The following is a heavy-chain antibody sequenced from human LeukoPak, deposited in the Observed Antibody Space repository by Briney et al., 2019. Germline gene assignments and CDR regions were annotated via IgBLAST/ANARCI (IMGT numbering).Heavy chain of an antibody. CDR1: GYTFTSYG. CDR2: INPNSGGT. D-gene: IGHD3-10*01. CDR3: ARGGPYYYGSGSYGTNFDY. J-gene: IGHJ4*02. V-gene: IGHV1-2*02. Sequence: ASVKVSCKASGYTFTSYGISWVRQAPGQGLEWMGWINPNSGGTNYAQKFQGRVTMTRDTSISTAYMELSRLRSDDTAVYYCARGGPYYYGSGSYGTNFDYWGQGTLVTVSS.